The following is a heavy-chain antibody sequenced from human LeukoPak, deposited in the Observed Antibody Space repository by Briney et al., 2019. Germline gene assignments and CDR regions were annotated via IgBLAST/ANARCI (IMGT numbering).Heavy chain of an antibody. D-gene: IGHD6-13*01. CDR3: ARVSSTTAAAGTVDY. CDR2: IYSGGST. V-gene: IGHV3-66*01. Sequence: GGSLRLSCAASGFTVSNNYMSWVRQAPGKGLEWVSVIYSGGSTYYADSVKGRFTISRDNSKNTLYFQMNSLRAEDTAVYYCARVSSTTAAAGTVDYWGQGALATVAS. CDR1: GFTVSNNY. J-gene: IGHJ4*02.